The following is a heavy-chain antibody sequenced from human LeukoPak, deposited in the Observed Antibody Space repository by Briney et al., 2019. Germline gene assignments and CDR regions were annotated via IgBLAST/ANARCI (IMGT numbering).Heavy chain of an antibody. CDR3: ARDRELRYCSSTSCYNYFGMDV. D-gene: IGHD2-2*02. J-gene: IGHJ6*02. CDR2: ITSSNYI. V-gene: IGHV3-21*01. Sequence: GGSLRLSCAASGFTFSTYSMNWVRQAPGKGLEWVSSITSSNYIYYADSVKGRFTIPRDNAKNSLYLQMNSLGAEDTALYYCARDRELRYCSSTSCYNYFGMDVWGQGTTVTVSS. CDR1: GFTFSTYS.